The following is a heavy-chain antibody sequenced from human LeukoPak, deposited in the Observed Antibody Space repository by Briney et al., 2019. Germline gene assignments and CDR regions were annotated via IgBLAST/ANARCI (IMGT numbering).Heavy chain of an antibody. V-gene: IGHV3-21*01. Sequence: GGSLRLSCAASGFTFSSYSMNWVRQAPGKGLEWVSSTSSSSSYIYYADSVKGRFTISRDNAKNSLYLQMNSLRAEDTAVYYCASRIQLWLDAFDIWGQGTMVTVSS. CDR2: TSSSSSYI. CDR1: GFTFSSYS. J-gene: IGHJ3*02. CDR3: ASRIQLWLDAFDI. D-gene: IGHD5-18*01.